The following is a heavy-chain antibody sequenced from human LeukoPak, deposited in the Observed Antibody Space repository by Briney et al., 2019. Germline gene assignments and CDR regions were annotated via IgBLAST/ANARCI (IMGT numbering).Heavy chain of an antibody. J-gene: IGHJ4*02. CDR1: GFTFDDYG. Sequence: GGSLRLSCAASGFTFDDYGMSWVRQAPGKGLEWVSGINWNGGSIGYADSVKGRFTISRDNAKNSLYLQMNSLRAEDTALYYCAKDIGSRYGDFGFDYWGQGTLVTVSS. CDR3: AKDIGSRYGDFGFDY. D-gene: IGHD4-17*01. CDR2: INWNGGSI. V-gene: IGHV3-20*04.